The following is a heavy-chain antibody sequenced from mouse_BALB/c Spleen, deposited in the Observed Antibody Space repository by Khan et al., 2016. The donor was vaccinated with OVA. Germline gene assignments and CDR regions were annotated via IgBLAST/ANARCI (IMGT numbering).Heavy chain of an antibody. J-gene: IGHJ2*01. V-gene: IGHV2-9*02. CDR1: GFSLTSYG. Sequence: VQLQESGPGLVAPSQSLSITCTVSGFSLTSYGVHWVRQPPGKGLEWLGVIWAGGSPNYNSAFMSRLSISKDNSKSQVFFKMNSLQTNDTAMYSCARHEDIWGQGTTRTVSS. CDR3: ARHEDI. CDR2: IWAGGSP. D-gene: IGHD1-3*01.